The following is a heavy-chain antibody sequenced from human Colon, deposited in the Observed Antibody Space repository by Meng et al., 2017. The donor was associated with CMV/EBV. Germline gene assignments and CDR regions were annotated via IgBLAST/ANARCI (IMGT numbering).Heavy chain of an antibody. V-gene: IGHV4-30-4*08. CDR1: GCISSRDYY. Sequence: GCISSRDYYWGWIRQPPGQGLEWIGHMFYSGSTYYNPYLKSRVTISVDTSRNQFSLRLSSVTAADTAVYYCARVRVYGSGIGRWFDPWGQGTLVTVSS. CDR2: MFYSGST. D-gene: IGHD3-10*01. J-gene: IGHJ5*02. CDR3: ARVRVYGSGIGRWFDP.